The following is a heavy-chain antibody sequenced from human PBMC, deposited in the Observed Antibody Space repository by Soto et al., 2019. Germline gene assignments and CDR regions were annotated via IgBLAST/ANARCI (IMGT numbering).Heavy chain of an antibody. Sequence: SQTLSLTCAISGDSVSSNSAAWDWIRQSPSRGLEWLGRTYYRSKWYNDYAVSVKSRITINPDTSKNQFSLQLNSVTPEDTAVYYCARGEDDSSGYYPYYYYGMDVWAQGTTVTVSS. CDR2: TYYRSKWYN. CDR3: ARGEDDSSGYYPYYYYGMDV. V-gene: IGHV6-1*01. CDR1: GDSVSSNSAA. J-gene: IGHJ6*02. D-gene: IGHD3-22*01.